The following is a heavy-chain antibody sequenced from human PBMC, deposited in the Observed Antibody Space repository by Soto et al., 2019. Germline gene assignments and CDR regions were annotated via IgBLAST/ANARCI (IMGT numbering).Heavy chain of an antibody. CDR3: ALLSNGWYPDD. CDR2: ISAYNGNT. CDR1: GYTFASYG. D-gene: IGHD6-19*01. V-gene: IGHV1-18*04. Sequence: ASVKVSCKASGYTFASYGISWVRQAPGQGLEWMGWISAYNGNTNYAQKLQGRVTMTTDTSTSTAYMELRSLRSDDTAVYYCALLSNGWYPDDWGQGTMVTVSS. J-gene: IGHJ4*02.